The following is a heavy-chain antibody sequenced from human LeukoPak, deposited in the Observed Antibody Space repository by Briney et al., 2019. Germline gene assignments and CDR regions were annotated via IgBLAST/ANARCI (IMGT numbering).Heavy chain of an antibody. D-gene: IGHD5-12*01. CDR3: ASTYSGYDGPRY. Sequence: SVKVSCKASGGTFSSYAISWVRQAPGQGLEWMGGIIPIFGTANYAQKFQGRVTITADKSTSTAYMELSSLRSEDTAVYYCASTYSGYDGPRYWGQGTLVSVSS. CDR2: IIPIFGTA. CDR1: GGTFSSYA. J-gene: IGHJ4*02. V-gene: IGHV1-69*06.